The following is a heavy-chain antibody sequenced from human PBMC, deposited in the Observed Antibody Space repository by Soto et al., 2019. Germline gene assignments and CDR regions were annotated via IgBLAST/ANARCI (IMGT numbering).Heavy chain of an antibody. CDR1: GGTFSSYA. Sequence: SVKVSCQASGGTFSSYAISWVRQAPGQGLEWMGGIIPIFGTANYAQKFQGRVTITADESTSTAYMELSSLRSEDTAVYYCASDGARYCSSTSCYRGYYYYGMDVWGQGTTVTVS. J-gene: IGHJ6*02. V-gene: IGHV1-69*13. CDR2: IIPIFGTA. CDR3: ASDGARYCSSTSCYRGYYYYGMDV. D-gene: IGHD2-2*02.